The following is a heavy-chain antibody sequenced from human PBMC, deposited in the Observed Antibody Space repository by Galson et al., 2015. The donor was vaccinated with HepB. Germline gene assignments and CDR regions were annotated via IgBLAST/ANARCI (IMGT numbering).Heavy chain of an antibody. CDR1: GGSISSYY. CDR2: IYYSGST. V-gene: IGHV4-59*01. CDR3: ARDTFSGIGSFDY. J-gene: IGHJ4*02. Sequence: ETLSLTCTVSGGSISSYYWSWIRQPPGKGLEWIGYIYYSGSTNYNPSLKSRVTISVDTSKNQFSLKLSSVTAADTAVYYCARDTFSGIGSFDYWGQGTLVTVSS. D-gene: IGHD1-26*01.